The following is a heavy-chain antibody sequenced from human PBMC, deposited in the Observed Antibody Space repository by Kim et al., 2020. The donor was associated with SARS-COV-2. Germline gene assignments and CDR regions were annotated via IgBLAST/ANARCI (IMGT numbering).Heavy chain of an antibody. CDR3: AKDEGTTWYRVDY. CDR2: ISGSGGST. Sequence: GGSLRLSCAASGFTFSNSAMSWVRQAPGKGLEWVSAISGSGGSTYYADSVKGRFTISRDNSKNTLFLQMNTLRADDTAVYYCAKDEGTTWYRVDYWGQGTLVTVSS. V-gene: IGHV3-23*01. J-gene: IGHJ4*02. D-gene: IGHD6-13*01. CDR1: GFTFSNSA.